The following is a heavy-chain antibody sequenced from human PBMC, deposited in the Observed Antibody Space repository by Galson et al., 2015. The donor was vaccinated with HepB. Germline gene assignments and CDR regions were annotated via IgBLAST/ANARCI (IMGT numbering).Heavy chain of an antibody. V-gene: IGHV3-73*01. CDR2: IRSKPNNYAT. CDR3: TDNSHWYFEL. CDR1: GFTFGGST. Sequence: SLRLSCAAPGFTFGGSTIHWVRQASGKGLEWVGRIRSKPNNYATAYAASVKGRFTFSRDDSKNTASLQMSSLKTEDTAVYYCTDNSHWYFELWGRGTLVTVSS. J-gene: IGHJ2*01. D-gene: IGHD5-24*01.